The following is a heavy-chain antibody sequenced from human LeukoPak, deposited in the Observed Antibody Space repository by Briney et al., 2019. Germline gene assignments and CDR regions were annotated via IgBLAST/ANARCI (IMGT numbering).Heavy chain of an antibody. Sequence: GGSLRLSCAASGFTFTNYWMTWVRQAPGKGLEWVAVISYDGSNKYYADSVKGRFTISRDNSKNTLYLQMNSLRAEDTAVYYCARDHSGGGDDFWGQGTLVTVSS. CDR2: ISYDGSNK. J-gene: IGHJ4*02. CDR1: GFTFTNYW. V-gene: IGHV3-30*03. D-gene: IGHD2-15*01. CDR3: ARDHSGGGDDF.